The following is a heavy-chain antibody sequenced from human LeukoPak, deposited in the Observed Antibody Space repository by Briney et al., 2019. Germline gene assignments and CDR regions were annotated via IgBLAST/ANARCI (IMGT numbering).Heavy chain of an antibody. V-gene: IGHV4-31*03. J-gene: IGHJ3*02. CDR3: ARDSGLYGSGSANPADAFDI. CDR2: IYYSGST. CDR1: GGSISSGGYY. D-gene: IGHD3-10*01. Sequence: PSETLSLTCTVSGGSISSGGYYWSWIRQHPGKGLEWIVYIYYSGSTYYNPSLKSRVTISVDTSKNQSSLKLSSVTAADTAVYYCARDSGLYGSGSANPADAFDIWGQGTMVTVSS.